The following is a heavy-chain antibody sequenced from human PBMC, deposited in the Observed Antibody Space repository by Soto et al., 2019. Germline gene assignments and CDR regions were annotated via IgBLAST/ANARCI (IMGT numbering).Heavy chain of an antibody. CDR2: IHPSGGGT. J-gene: IGHJ4*02. V-gene: IGHV1-46*02. Sequence: QVQLVQSGAEVRKPGASVKVSCKPSGYTFNTYYLHWLRQAPGQALEWMGVIHPSGGGTTYAQKFLGRVTGTRDTSTTPVFMELSSLRSDDTAVYYCARGGHIAVVTASFANWGQGTLVTVSS. CDR3: ARGGHIAVVTASFAN. D-gene: IGHD2-21*02. CDR1: GYTFNTYY.